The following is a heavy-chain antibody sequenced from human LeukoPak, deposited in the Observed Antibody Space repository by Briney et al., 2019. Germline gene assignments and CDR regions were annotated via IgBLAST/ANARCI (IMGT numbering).Heavy chain of an antibody. Sequence: TSETLSLTCTVSGGSISSGGYYWSWIRQHPLKGLEWIGYIYYSGSTYYNPSLQSRVTISVDTSKNQFSLKLSSVTAADTAVYYCARARSYCSSTSCYEIDAFDIWGQGTMVTVSS. CDR1: GGSISSGGYY. D-gene: IGHD2-2*01. J-gene: IGHJ3*02. CDR2: IYYSGST. CDR3: ARARSYCSSTSCYEIDAFDI. V-gene: IGHV4-31*03.